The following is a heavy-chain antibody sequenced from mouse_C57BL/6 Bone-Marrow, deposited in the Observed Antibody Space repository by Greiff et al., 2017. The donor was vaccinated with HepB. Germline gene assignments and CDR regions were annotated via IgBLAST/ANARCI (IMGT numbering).Heavy chain of an antibody. V-gene: IGHV1-15*01. J-gene: IGHJ2*01. CDR3: ARPFYDGYDYFDY. CDR1: GYTFTDYE. CDR2: IDPETGGT. D-gene: IGHD2-3*01. Sequence: QVQLQQSGAELVRPGASVTLSCKASGYTFTDYEMHWVKQTPVHGLEWIGAIDPETGGTAYNQKFKGKAILTADKSSSTAYMELRSLTSEDSAVYYCARPFYDGYDYFDYWGQGTTLTVSS.